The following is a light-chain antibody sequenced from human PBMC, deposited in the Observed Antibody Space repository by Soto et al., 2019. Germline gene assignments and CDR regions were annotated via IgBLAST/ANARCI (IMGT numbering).Light chain of an antibody. Sequence: EIVLTQSPGTLSLSPGERATLSCRASQSVSSSYLAWYQQKPGQAPRLLIYGASCRATGIPDRFSGSGSGTDFTLTISRREAEDLAFYYCQQNGSSPRTFGQGTKLEIK. CDR1: QSVSSSY. CDR3: QQNGSSPRT. V-gene: IGKV3-20*01. J-gene: IGKJ2*01. CDR2: GAS.